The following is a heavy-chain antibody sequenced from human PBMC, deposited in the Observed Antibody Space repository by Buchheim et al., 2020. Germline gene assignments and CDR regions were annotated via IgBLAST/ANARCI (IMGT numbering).Heavy chain of an antibody. CDR2: IYYSGST. CDR1: GGSISSSSYY. J-gene: IGHJ2*01. CDR3: ASMDKQWLVHWYFDL. Sequence: QLQLQESGPGLVKPSETLSLTCTVSGGSISSSSYYWGWIRQPPGKGLEWIGSIYYSGSTYYNPSLKSRVTISVDTSKNQFSLKLSSVTAADTAVYYCASMDKQWLVHWYFDLWGRGTL. D-gene: IGHD6-19*01. V-gene: IGHV4-39*07.